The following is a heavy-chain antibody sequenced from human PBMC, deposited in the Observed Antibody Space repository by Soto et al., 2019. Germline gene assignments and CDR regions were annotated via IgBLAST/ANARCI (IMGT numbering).Heavy chain of an antibody. D-gene: IGHD3-3*01. CDR1: GYTFTIYD. CDR2: MNPNSGNT. V-gene: IGHV1-8*01. J-gene: IGHJ5*02. Sequence: ASVKGSCKASGYTFTIYDINWVRQATGQGLEWMGWMNPNSGNTGYAQKFQGRVTMTRNTSISTAYMELSSLRSEDTAVYYFARGGYDFWSGAGANWFDPWGQGTLVTVSS. CDR3: ARGGYDFWSGAGANWFDP.